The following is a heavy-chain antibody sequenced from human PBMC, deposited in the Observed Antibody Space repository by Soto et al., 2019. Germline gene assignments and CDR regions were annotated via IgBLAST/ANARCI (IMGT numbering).Heavy chain of an antibody. CDR1: GFTFSSYA. J-gene: IGHJ3*02. V-gene: IGHV3-30-3*01. D-gene: IGHD3-10*01. CDR3: ASSGSYSDAFDI. Sequence: GGSLRLSCAASGFTFSSYAMHWVRQAPGKGLEWVAVISYDGSNKYYADSVKGRFTISRDNSKNTLYLQMNSLRAEDTAVYYSASSGSYSDAFDIWGQGTMVTVSS. CDR2: ISYDGSNK.